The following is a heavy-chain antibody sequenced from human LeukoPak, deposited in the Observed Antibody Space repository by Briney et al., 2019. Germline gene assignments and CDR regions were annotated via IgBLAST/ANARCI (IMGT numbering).Heavy chain of an antibody. CDR3: ARDSCSGGSCYSN. V-gene: IGHV3-21*06. CDR2: ISSSSSYI. D-gene: IGHD2-15*01. CDR1: GFTSSSYS. Sequence: GGSLRLSCAASGFTSSSYSMNWVRQAPGKGLEWVSSISSSSSYIYYADSVKGRFTISRDNAKNSLYLQMNSLRAEDTAVYYCARDSCSGGSCYSNWGQGTLVTVSS. J-gene: IGHJ4*02.